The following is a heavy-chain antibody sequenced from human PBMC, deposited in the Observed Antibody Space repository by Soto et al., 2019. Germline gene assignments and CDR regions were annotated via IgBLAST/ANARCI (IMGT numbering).Heavy chain of an antibody. D-gene: IGHD5-18*01. CDR2: IYHSGST. CDR3: ARGKSSGYKFGPRNFFYYGMDV. Sequence: SETLSLTCAVSGCNLSSRNCCSMMRQPPRKALKWIGEIYHSGSTDSSACIKSRVTLSLDTSTSQFSLQVTSVTAADTGVYYCARGKSSGYKFGPRNFFYYGMDVWGQGTTVTVSS. CDR1: GCNLSSRNC. V-gene: IGHV4-4*02. J-gene: IGHJ6*02.